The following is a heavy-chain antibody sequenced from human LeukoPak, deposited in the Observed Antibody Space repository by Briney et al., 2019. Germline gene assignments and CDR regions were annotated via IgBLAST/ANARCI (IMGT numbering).Heavy chain of an antibody. V-gene: IGHV3-21*01. Sequence: PGGSLRLSCVASGFTFSSYRMNWVRQAPGKGLEWVSFISSSGSDIFYADSVKGRFTISRDNAKNSAYLQMNSLRAEDTAVYYCARVHSAGSLFYFDYWGQGILVTVSS. CDR3: ARVHSAGSLFYFDY. CDR1: GFTFSSYR. J-gene: IGHJ4*02. D-gene: IGHD6-19*01. CDR2: ISSSGSDI.